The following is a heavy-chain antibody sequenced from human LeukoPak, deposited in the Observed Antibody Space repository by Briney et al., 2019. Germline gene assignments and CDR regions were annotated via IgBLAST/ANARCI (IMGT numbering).Heavy chain of an antibody. CDR3: AWYCSTTTCYVDI. D-gene: IGHD2-2*01. CDR2: IRQDASEK. J-gene: IGHJ3*02. V-gene: IGHV3-7*01. CDR1: GFTFSSYA. Sequence: GGSLRLSCAASGFTFSSYAMSWVRQAPGKGLEWVASIRQDASEKYYVDSVKGRFTISRDNPKNSLYLQMNSLRAEDTAVYYCAWYCSTTTCYVDIWGQGTMVTVSS.